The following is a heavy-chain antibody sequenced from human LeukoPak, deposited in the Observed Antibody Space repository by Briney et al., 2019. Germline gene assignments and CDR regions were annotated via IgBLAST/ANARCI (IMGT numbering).Heavy chain of an antibody. CDR2: IYYSGST. J-gene: IGHJ4*02. CDR1: GGSISSYY. D-gene: IGHD3-10*01. CDR3: ARDLGGDFDY. V-gene: IGHV4-59*01. Sequence: SETLSLTCTVSGGSISSYYWSWIRQPPGKGLEWIGYIYYSGSTNYNPSLKSRVTISVDTSKNQFSLKLSSVTAADTAVYYCARDLGGDFDYWGQGTLVTVSS.